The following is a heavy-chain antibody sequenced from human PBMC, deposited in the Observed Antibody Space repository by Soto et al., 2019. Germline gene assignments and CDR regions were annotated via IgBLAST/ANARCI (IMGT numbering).Heavy chain of an antibody. CDR3: APSSSSYYYGMDV. V-gene: IGHV3-23*01. J-gene: IGHJ6*02. Sequence: EVQLLESGGGLVQPGGSLRLSCAASGFTFSSYAMSWVRQAPGKGLEWVSAISGSGGSTYYADSVKGRFTISRDNSKNPLYRQMNSLRAEDTAVYYCAPSSSSYYYGMDVWGQGTTVTVSS. D-gene: IGHD6-6*01. CDR2: ISGSGGST. CDR1: GFTFSSYA.